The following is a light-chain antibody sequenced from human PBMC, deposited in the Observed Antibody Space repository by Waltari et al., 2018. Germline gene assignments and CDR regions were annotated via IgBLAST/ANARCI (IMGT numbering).Light chain of an antibody. CDR3: QSYDSSLSGWV. CDR1: SSNIGAGYD. Sequence: QSVLTQPPSVSGAPGQRVTISCTGSSSNIGAGYDVHWYQQLPGTAPKPPIYVNSKRPSGVPDRFSGSKSGTSASLAITGLQAEDEADYYCQSYDSSLSGWVFGGGTKLTVL. J-gene: IGLJ3*02. CDR2: VNS. V-gene: IGLV1-40*01.